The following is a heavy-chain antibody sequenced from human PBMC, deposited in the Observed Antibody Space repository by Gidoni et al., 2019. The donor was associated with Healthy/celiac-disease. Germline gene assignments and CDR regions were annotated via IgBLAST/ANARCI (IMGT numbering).Heavy chain of an antibody. V-gene: IGHV3-23*01. CDR1: GFTFSSYS. CDR3: AKRDYDFWSGYIDAFDI. Sequence: EVQLLESGGGLVQPGGSLRLSCAASGFTFSSYSMSWVRQAPGKGLEWVSAISGSGGSTYYADSVKGRFTISRDNSKNTLYLQMNSLRAEDTAVYYCAKRDYDFWSGYIDAFDIWGQGTMVTVSS. J-gene: IGHJ3*02. D-gene: IGHD3-3*01. CDR2: ISGSGGST.